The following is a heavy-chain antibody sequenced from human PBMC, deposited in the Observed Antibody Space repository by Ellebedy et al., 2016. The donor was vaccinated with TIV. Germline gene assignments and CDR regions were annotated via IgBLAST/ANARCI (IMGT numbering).Heavy chain of an antibody. D-gene: IGHD6-13*01. Sequence: AASVKVSCKASGYTFTSYAMNWVRQAPGQGLEWMGWINTNTGNPTYAQGFTGRFVFSLDTSVSTAYLQISSLKAEDTAVYYCARRIVTAGISWFDPWGQGTLVTVSS. CDR3: ARRIVTAGISWFDP. J-gene: IGHJ5*02. CDR1: GYTFTSYA. CDR2: INTNTGNP. V-gene: IGHV7-4-1*02.